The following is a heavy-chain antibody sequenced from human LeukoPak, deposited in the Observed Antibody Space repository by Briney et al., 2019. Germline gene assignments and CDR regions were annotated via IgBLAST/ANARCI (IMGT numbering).Heavy chain of an antibody. J-gene: IGHJ4*02. CDR2: INHSGST. CDR1: GGSFSGYY. D-gene: IGHD3-10*01. V-gene: IGHV4-34*01. Sequence: SETLSLTCAVYGGSFSGYYWSWIRQPPGKGLEWIGEINHSGSTNYNPSLKSRVTISVDTSKNQFSLKLSSVTAADTAVYYCAREPPMVRGVIDYWGQGTLVTVSS. CDR3: AREPPMVRGVIDY.